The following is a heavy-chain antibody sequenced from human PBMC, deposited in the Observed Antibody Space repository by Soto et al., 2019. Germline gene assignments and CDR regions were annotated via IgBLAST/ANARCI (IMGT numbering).Heavy chain of an antibody. CDR1: GFTFINYA. Sequence: QVQLVESGGGVVQPGRSLRLSCAASGFTFINYAMHWVRQAPGKGLEWVAVIAYDGSNKYYADSVKGRFTISRDNSKNTLYLQMNSLGAEDTAVYYCARGKNGYYFDYWGQGTLVTVSS. D-gene: IGHD1-1*01. J-gene: IGHJ4*02. CDR2: IAYDGSNK. V-gene: IGHV3-30-3*01. CDR3: ARGKNGYYFDY.